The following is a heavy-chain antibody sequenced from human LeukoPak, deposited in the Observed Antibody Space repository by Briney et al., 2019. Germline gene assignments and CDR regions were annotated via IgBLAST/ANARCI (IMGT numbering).Heavy chain of an antibody. Sequence: SETLSLTCSVSGASISSYYWSWIRQPAGKGLEWIGRIYTSGSTNYNPSLKSRVTMSVDTSKNQFSLKLSSVTAADTAVYYCARDGKSSSWSSNRFDPWGQGTLVTVSS. CDR2: IYTSGST. V-gene: IGHV4-4*07. D-gene: IGHD6-13*01. CDR1: GASISSYY. CDR3: ARDGKSSSWSSNRFDP. J-gene: IGHJ5*02.